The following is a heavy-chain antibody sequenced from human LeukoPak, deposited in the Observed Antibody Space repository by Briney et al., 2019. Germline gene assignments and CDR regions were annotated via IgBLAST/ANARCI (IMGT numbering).Heavy chain of an antibody. CDR1: GYTFTSYY. J-gene: IGHJ4*02. D-gene: IGHD1-14*01. Sequence: ASVKVSCTASGYTFTSYYMHWVRQAPGQGLEWMGIINPSGGDTSYAQKFQGRLTMTRDTSTNIVYMELTSLRSEDTAVYYCAREVMDNLRFDYWGQGTLVTVSS. V-gene: IGHV1-46*01. CDR3: AREVMDNLRFDY. CDR2: INPSGGDT.